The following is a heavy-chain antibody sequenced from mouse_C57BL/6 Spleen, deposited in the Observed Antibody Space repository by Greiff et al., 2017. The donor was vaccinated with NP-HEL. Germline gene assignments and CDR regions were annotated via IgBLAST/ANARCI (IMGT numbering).Heavy chain of an antibody. CDR3: GIYYDYDEYYFDY. CDR2: IYPGSGST. V-gene: IGHV1-55*01. Sequence: QVQLQQSGAELVKPGASVKMSCKASGYTFTSYWITWVKQRPGQGLEWIGDIYPGSGSTNYNEKFKSKATLTVDTSSSTAYMQLSSLTSEDSAVYYCGIYYDYDEYYFDYWGQGTTLTVSS. CDR1: GYTFTSYW. D-gene: IGHD2-4*01. J-gene: IGHJ2*01.